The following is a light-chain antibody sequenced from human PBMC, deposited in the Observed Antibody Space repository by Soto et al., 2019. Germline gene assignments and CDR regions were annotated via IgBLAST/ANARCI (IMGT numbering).Light chain of an antibody. CDR2: KAS. Sequence: DIQMTQSPSTLSGSVGDRVTITCRASQTISSWLAWYQQKPGKAPKLLIYKASTLKSGVPSRFSGSGSGTEFTLTINGLQPDDFATYYCQQYNSYSWTFGQGTKVDIK. CDR3: QQYNSYSWT. J-gene: IGKJ1*01. CDR1: QTISSW. V-gene: IGKV1-5*03.